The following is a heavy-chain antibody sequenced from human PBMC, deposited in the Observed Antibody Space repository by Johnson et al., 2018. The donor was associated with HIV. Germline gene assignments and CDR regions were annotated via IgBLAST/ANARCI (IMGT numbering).Heavy chain of an antibody. J-gene: IGHJ3*02. V-gene: IGHV3-30-3*01. D-gene: IGHD3-9*01. CDR2: ISYDGSNK. Sequence: QVQLVESGGGVVQPARSLRLSCAASGFTFSSYSMHWVRQAPGKGLEWVAVISYDGSNKYYADSVKGRFTISRDNSKNTLYLQMNSLRAEDTAVYYCARAPSRLRYFDWSEDAFDIWGQGTMVTVSS. CDR3: ARAPSRLRYFDWSEDAFDI. CDR1: GFTFSSYS.